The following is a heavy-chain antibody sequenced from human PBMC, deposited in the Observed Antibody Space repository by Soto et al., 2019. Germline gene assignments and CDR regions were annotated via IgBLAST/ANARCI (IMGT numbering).Heavy chain of an antibody. CDR2: ISANNDHT. Sequence: QVQLVQSGAEVKKPGASVKVSCKASGYTLNTYGITWVRQAPGQGLEWMGWISANNDHTNYPQKLQGRVTMTTDTSKSTAYMELRSLTYDDKAVYYCASGTYVDYWGQGTLGTVSS. CDR3: ASGTYVDY. J-gene: IGHJ4*02. CDR1: GYTLNTYG. V-gene: IGHV1-18*01.